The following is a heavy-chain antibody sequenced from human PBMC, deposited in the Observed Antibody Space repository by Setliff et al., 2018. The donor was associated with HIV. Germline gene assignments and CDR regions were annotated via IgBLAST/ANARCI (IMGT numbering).Heavy chain of an antibody. V-gene: IGHV3-23*01. J-gene: IGHJ4*02. CDR1: GFTFSSFA. CDR3: AKGLDYVDRSGYSYFRL. D-gene: IGHD3-22*01. CDR2: VSGSGTAT. Sequence: GGSLRLSCGASGFTFSSFAMNWVRHAPGKGLEWVSAVSGSGTATEYADSVEGRFTISRDNSKNALYLEMNNLRAEETAIYYCAKGLDYVDRSGYSYFRLWGQGAQVTVSS.